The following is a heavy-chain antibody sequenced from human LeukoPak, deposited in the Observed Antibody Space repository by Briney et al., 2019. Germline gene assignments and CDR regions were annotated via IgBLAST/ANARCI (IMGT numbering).Heavy chain of an antibody. J-gene: IGHJ4*02. CDR2: IRSDGSND. CDR1: GFTFSSYG. V-gene: IGHV3-30*02. D-gene: IGHD3-16*01. CDR3: ARLGSTRSFDY. Sequence: GGSLRLSCAASGFTFSSYGMHWVRQTPGKGLEWVAFIRSDGSNDYYADSVKGRFTISRDNSKNTLYLQMNSLRAEDTAVYYCARLGSTRSFDYWGQGTLVTVSS.